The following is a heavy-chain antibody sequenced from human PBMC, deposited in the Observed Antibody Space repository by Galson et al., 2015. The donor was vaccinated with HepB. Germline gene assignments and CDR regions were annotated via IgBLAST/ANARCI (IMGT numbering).Heavy chain of an antibody. Sequence: SLRLSCAASGFTFSSYAMSWVRQAPGKGLEWVSTVTGSGGATLYADSVKGRFTISRDNSKNTLYLQMNSLRAEDTAVYYCAKDWWDYWGQGTLVTVSS. J-gene: IGHJ4*02. V-gene: IGHV3-23*01. CDR3: AKDWWDY. D-gene: IGHD2-15*01. CDR1: GFTFSSYA. CDR2: VTGSGGAT.